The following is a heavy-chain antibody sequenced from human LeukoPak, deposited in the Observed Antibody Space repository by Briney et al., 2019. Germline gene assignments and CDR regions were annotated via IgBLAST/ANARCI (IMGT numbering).Heavy chain of an antibody. Sequence: ASVKVSCKASGYTFTGYYMHWVRQAPGQGLEWMGWINPNSGGTNYAQKFQGRVTMTRDTSISTAYMELSRLRSDDAAVYYCASPLRGHYDSSGYYDYWGQGTLVTVSS. D-gene: IGHD3-22*01. J-gene: IGHJ4*02. CDR2: INPNSGGT. CDR3: ASPLRGHYDSSGYYDY. CDR1: GYTFTGYY. V-gene: IGHV1-2*02.